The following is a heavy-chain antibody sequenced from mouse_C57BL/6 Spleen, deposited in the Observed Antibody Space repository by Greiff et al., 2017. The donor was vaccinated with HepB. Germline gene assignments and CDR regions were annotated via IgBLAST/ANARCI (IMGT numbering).Heavy chain of an antibody. CDR2: IDPENGDT. Sequence: EVQLQQSGAELVRPGASVKLSCTASGFNIKDDYMHWVKQRPEQGLEWIGWIDPENGDTAYASKFQGKATITADTSSNTAYLQLSSLTSEDTAVYYCTTESKGYFDVWGTGTTVTVSS. V-gene: IGHV14-4*01. CDR3: TTESKGYFDV. CDR1: GFNIKDDY. J-gene: IGHJ1*03.